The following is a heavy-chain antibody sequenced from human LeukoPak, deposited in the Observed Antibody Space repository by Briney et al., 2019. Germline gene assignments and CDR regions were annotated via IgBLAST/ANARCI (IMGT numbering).Heavy chain of an antibody. Sequence: ASVKVSCKVSGYTLTELSMHWVRQAPGKWLEWMGGFDPEDGETIYAQKFQGRVTMTRDTSTSTVHMELSSLRSEDTAVYYCARGSYGDYKRMDDQGYWGQGTLVTVSS. CDR3: ARGSYGDYKRMDDQGY. J-gene: IGHJ4*02. D-gene: IGHD4-17*01. CDR1: GYTLTELS. CDR2: FDPEDGET. V-gene: IGHV1-24*01.